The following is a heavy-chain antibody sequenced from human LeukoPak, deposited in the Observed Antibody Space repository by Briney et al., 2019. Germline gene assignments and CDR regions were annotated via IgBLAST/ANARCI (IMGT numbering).Heavy chain of an antibody. J-gene: IGHJ4*02. CDR3: ARVGAPGGLRPYHYYY. CDR1: GYIFSDYW. Sequence: APVKVSSKASGYIFSDYWIHWVRQAPGRGLECLGWIDPASGITNQPQKFQGRITVTRDTSASTVYMDLTGLTTDDTALYYCARVGAPGGLRPYHYYYWGQGTLVTVSS. V-gene: IGHV1-2*02. CDR2: IDPASGIT. D-gene: IGHD3-16*01.